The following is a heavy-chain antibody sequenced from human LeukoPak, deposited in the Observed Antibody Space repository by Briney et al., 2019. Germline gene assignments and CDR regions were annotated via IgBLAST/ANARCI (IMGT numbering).Heavy chain of an antibody. D-gene: IGHD5-18*01. V-gene: IGHV4-61*01. CDR2: IYYSGST. J-gene: IGHJ4*02. CDR3: ARGMGYSYGLYYFDY. CDR1: GGSVSRGSYY. Sequence: KPSETLSLTCTVSGGSVSRGSYYWSWIRQPPGKGLEWIGYIYYSGSTNYNPSLKSRVTISIDTSKNQFSLNLTSVTAADTAVYYCARGMGYSYGLYYFDYWGQGTLVTVSS.